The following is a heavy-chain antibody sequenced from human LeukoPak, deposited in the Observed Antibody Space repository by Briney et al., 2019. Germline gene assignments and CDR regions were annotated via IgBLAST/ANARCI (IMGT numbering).Heavy chain of an antibody. Sequence: PSETLSLTCSVSGGSISRHYWSWIRQPPGKGLEWIGYTSYSGSTRYNPSFQSRVTISMEMSKTHFSLKLTSVTAADTAVYYCARLLNNDNSGDPDTFDMWGPGTMVTVSS. CDR3: ARLLNNDNSGDPDTFDM. J-gene: IGHJ3*02. V-gene: IGHV4-59*08. D-gene: IGHD3-22*01. CDR2: TSYSGST. CDR1: GGSISRHY.